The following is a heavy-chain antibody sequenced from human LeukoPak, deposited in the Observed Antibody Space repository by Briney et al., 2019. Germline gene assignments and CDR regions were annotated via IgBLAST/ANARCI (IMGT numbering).Heavy chain of an antibody. CDR3: ARRVPSQVITDYFDY. J-gene: IGHJ4*02. D-gene: IGHD1-1*01. Sequence: GGSLRLSCAASGFTFSTYSMNWVRQAPGKGLEWVSYINNSSSTMSYADSVKGRFTISRDNAKNSLYLQMNSLRAEDTAVYYCARRVPSQVITDYFDYWGQGTLVTVSS. CDR2: INNSSSTM. CDR1: GFTFSTYS. V-gene: IGHV3-48*04.